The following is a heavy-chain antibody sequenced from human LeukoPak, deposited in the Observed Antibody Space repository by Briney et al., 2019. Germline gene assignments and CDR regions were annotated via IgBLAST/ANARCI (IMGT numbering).Heavy chain of an antibody. Sequence: GGSLRLSCVASGFTFTRSAMHWVRQAPGKGLEWVAFIQYDGDNKYYADSVKGRFSISRDDSQNTLYLQMNSLTVEDTAVYYCAKRWDSTWSYFDLWGQGTLVTVSS. CDR2: IQYDGDNK. CDR3: AKRWDSTWSYFDL. D-gene: IGHD1-26*01. V-gene: IGHV3-30*02. CDR1: GFTFTRSA. J-gene: IGHJ4*02.